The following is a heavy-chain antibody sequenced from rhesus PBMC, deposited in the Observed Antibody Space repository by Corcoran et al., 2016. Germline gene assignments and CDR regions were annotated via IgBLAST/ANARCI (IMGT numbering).Heavy chain of an antibody. CDR3: ARYWRLVNYYFDY. J-gene: IGHJ4*01. V-gene: IGHV4-81*01. Sequence: QVQLQESGPGLVTPSETLSLTCTVSDASIGRYYWTWIRQPPGKGLEWIVTIYSNSAGNNYNPSLKSRVTSSKDTSKNQFSLKLNAGTAADTAVYYCARYWRLVNYYFDYWGQGVLVTVSS. CDR1: DASIGRYY. CDR2: IYSNSAGN. D-gene: IGHD2-2*01.